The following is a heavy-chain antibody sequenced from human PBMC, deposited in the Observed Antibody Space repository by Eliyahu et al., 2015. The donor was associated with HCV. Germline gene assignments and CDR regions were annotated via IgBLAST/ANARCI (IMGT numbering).Heavy chain of an antibody. CDR3: AKESIVATIDENPGGYYGMDV. Sequence: EAQLLESGGGLVQPGGSLXLSWXASGFTFSSYAMDVVRQAPGKGLGWVXVISGSGGSTYYAXSVKGRFTISRDNSKNTLYLQMNSLRAEDTAVYYCAKESIVATIDENPGGYYGMDVWGQGTTVTVSS. CDR2: ISGSGGST. J-gene: IGHJ6*02. D-gene: IGHD5-12*01. V-gene: IGHV3-23*01. CDR1: GFTFSSYA.